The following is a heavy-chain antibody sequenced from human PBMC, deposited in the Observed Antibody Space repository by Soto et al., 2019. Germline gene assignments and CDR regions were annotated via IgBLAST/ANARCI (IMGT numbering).Heavy chain of an antibody. CDR1: GGSITSGVYY. Sequence: SETLSLTCTVSGGSITSGVYYWIWIRQHPGKGLDWIGYIYYSGSTYYNPSLKSRVTISVDTSKNQFSLKLSSVTAADTAVYYCARDKDGYNNVDYWGQGTLVTVSS. V-gene: IGHV4-31*03. CDR3: ARDKDGYNNVDY. CDR2: IYYSGST. D-gene: IGHD4-4*01. J-gene: IGHJ4*02.